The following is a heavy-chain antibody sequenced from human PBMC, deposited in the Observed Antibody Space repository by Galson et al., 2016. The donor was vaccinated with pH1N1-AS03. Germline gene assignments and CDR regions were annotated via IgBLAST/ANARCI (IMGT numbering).Heavy chain of an antibody. Sequence: SLRLSCAASGFTFSMSCIHWVRQAPGKGLEWVSRISNDGRNVRYADFVKGRFAVSRDNAKNTVFLQMNSLRADDTAVYLCERRNPSLNFAIWYQHDYGMDVWGQGTTVTVSS. D-gene: IGHD2-2*01. V-gene: IGHV3-74*01. J-gene: IGHJ6*02. CDR3: ERRNPSLNFAIWYQHDYGMDV. CDR1: GFTFSMSC. CDR2: ISNDGRNV.